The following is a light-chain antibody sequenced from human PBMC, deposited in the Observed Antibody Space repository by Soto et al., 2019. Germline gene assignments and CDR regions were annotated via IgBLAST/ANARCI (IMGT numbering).Light chain of an antibody. CDR3: QQYATSPLT. J-gene: IGKJ1*01. Sequence: EIVLTRCPAIHSKTEGERATLSCRASESDSGSYLAWYQQKAGQAPRLLIYGASSRATGIPDRFSGSGSGTDFTLTISRLDPEDFAVYYCQQYATSPLTFGRGTKVDIK. CDR2: GAS. CDR1: ESDSGSY. V-gene: IGKV3-20*01.